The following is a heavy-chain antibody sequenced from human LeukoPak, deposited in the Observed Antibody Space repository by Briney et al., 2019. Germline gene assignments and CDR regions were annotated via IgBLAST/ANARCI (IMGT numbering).Heavy chain of an antibody. J-gene: IGHJ6*03. D-gene: IGHD3-3*01. CDR2: IIPIFGTA. CDR3: AWGRIFGVVIPYYYYYMDV. V-gene: IGHV1-69*06. CDR1: GGTFSSYA. Sequence: GASVKVSCKASGGTFSSYAISWVRQAPGQGLEWMGGIIPIFGTANYAQKFQGRVTITADKSTSTAYMELSSLRSEDTAVYYCAWGRIFGVVIPYYYYYMDVWGKGTTVTVSS.